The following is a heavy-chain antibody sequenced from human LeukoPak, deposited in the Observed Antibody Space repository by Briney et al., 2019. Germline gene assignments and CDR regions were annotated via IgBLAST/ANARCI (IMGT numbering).Heavy chain of an antibody. CDR1: GFTFSSYS. CDR3: ARVRVGAN. Sequence: PGGSLRLSCAASGFTFSSYSMNWVRQAPGKGLEWVSYISSSSTIYYADSVKGRFTISRDNAKNSLYLQMNSLRAEDTAVYYCARVRVGANWGQGTLVTVSS. J-gene: IGHJ4*02. V-gene: IGHV3-48*04. CDR2: ISSSSTI. D-gene: IGHD1-26*01.